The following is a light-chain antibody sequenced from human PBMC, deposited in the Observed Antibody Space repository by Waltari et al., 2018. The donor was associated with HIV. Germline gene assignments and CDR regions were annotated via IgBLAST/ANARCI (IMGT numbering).Light chain of an antibody. CDR1: SSDIGAYEY. Sequence: QSALTQPASVSGSPGQSITISCTGTSSDIGAYEYVSCYRQHPDKAPQLLIYDVFYRPSGVSHRLSGSKSGNTASLTISGLQAEDEAVYSCSSYTTTNTIICGGGTKLTVL. V-gene: IGLV2-14*03. CDR3: SSYTTTNTII. J-gene: IGLJ2*01. CDR2: DVF.